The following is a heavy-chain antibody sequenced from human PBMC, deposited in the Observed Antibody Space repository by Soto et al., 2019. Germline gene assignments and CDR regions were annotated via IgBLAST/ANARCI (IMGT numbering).Heavy chain of an antibody. CDR3: GKVLVGATGHTDSDS. Sequence: QVQLQESGPGLVKPSETLSLTCTVSGGSIYRSGYYWGWIRQPPGMVLEWIGNIDYNGVTNSNPSLKSRVNISRDTSKNQFSLKVTSVTAADTALYYCGKVLVGATGHTDSDSWGPGTLVAVSS. CDR2: IDYNGVT. J-gene: IGHJ4*02. CDR1: GGSIYRSGYY. V-gene: IGHV4-39*01. D-gene: IGHD2-15*01.